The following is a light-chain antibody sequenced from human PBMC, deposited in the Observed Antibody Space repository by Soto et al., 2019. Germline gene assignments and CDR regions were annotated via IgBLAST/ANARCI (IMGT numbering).Light chain of an antibody. CDR1: QRVSSY. CDR2: DAS. V-gene: IGKV3-11*01. Sequence: EIVLTQAPATLSLSPGERATLSCRARQRVSSYLAGYQQNPGQAPSLLIYDASNRANGIPARFSGRGSGTGCTRIISSLEPEDCAVYYCQQRSNWPPIFTFGPGTTVDIK. J-gene: IGKJ3*01. CDR3: QQRSNWPPIFT.